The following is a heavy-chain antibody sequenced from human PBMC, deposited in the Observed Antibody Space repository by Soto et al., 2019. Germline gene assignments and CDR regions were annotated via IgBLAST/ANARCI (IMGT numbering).Heavy chain of an antibody. J-gene: IGHJ4*02. CDR2: IYYSGST. D-gene: IGHD4-17*01. V-gene: IGHV4-39*07. CDR1: GGSISSSSYY. Sequence: SETLSLNCTVSGGSISSSSYYWGWIRQPPGKGLEWIGNIYYSGSTYYNPSLKSRVTISVDTSKNQFSLKLSSVTAADTAVYYCARVYGDYLDYWGQGTLVTVS. CDR3: ARVYGDYLDY.